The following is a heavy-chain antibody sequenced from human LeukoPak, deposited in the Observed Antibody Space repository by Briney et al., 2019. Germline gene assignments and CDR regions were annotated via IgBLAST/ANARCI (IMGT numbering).Heavy chain of an antibody. Sequence: PGGSLRLSCAASGFTFSSYVMSWVRQAPGKGLEWVSTIGGSGSTYHADSVKGRFTISRDNSKNTLYLQMNSLRAEDTAVYYCAKGLYYSTYYFDYWGQGTLVTVSS. D-gene: IGHD5/OR15-5a*01. J-gene: IGHJ4*02. CDR1: GFTFSSYV. CDR2: IGGSGST. V-gene: IGHV3-23*01. CDR3: AKGLYYSTYYFDY.